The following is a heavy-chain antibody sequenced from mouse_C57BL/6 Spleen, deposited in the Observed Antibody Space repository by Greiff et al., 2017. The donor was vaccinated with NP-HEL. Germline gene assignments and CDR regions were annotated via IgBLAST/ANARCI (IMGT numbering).Heavy chain of an antibody. J-gene: IGHJ2*01. V-gene: IGHV1-53*01. CDR1: GYTFTSYW. Sequence: QVHVKQPGTELVKPGASVKLSCKASGYTFTSYWMHWVKQRPGQGLEWIGNINPSNGGTNYNEKFKSKATLTVDKSSSTAYMQLSSLTSEDSAVYYCARWGTTVVGDYWGQGTTLTVSS. D-gene: IGHD1-1*01. CDR3: ARWGTTVVGDY. CDR2: INPSNGGT.